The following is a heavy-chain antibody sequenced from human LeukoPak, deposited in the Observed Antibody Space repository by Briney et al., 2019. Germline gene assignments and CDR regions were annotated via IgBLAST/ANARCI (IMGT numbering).Heavy chain of an antibody. CDR1: GYTFTGYY. J-gene: IGHJ4*02. Sequence: ASVKVSCKASGYTFTGYYMHWVRQAPGQGLEWMGWINPNSGGTNYAQKFQGRVTMTRDTSISTAYMELSRLRSDDTAVYYCAREIPGYGSGWYGRVDYWGQGTLVTVSS. CDR2: INPNSGGT. CDR3: AREIPGYGSGWYGRVDY. V-gene: IGHV1-2*02. D-gene: IGHD6-19*01.